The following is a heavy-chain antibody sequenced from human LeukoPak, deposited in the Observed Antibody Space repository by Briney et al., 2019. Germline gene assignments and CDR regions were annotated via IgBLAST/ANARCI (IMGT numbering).Heavy chain of an antibody. D-gene: IGHD1-26*01. J-gene: IGHJ6*03. CDR3: ARDGAPGLVGATTDYYYMDV. CDR2: IRYDGNNK. V-gene: IGHV3-30*02. CDR1: GFTFSDYS. Sequence: GGSLRLSCAASGFTFSDYSMHWVRQAPGKGLNWVAFIRYDGNNKYYADSVKGRFTISRDNSKNMLYLEMNSLSTEDTALYYCARDGAPGLVGATTDYYYMDVWGKGTTVTVSS.